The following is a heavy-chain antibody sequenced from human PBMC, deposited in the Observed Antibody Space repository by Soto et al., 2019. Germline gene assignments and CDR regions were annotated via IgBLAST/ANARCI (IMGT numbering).Heavy chain of an antibody. J-gene: IGHJ4*02. CDR2: ISSDGSDK. V-gene: IGHV3-30*18. Sequence: HPGGSLRLSCAVYGFPFSTFAMHWVRQAPGKGLEWVAVISSDGSDKNYVDSVKGRFTISRDNSKNTLFLQMESLRVDDSAFYYCAKGGRNHVLMSAFFDFWGQGTLVTVSS. CDR1: GFPFSTFA. D-gene: IGHD1-1*01. CDR3: AKGGRNHVLMSAFFDF.